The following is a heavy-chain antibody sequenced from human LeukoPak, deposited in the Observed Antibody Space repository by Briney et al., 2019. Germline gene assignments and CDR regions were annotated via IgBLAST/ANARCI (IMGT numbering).Heavy chain of an antibody. J-gene: IGHJ5*02. D-gene: IGHD3-16*01. Sequence: SETLSLTCAVYGGSFSGYSWSWIRQPPGKGLEWIGEINPSGSTNYTPSLKSRVTISVDTSKNQFSLKMSSVTAADTAVYYCARFTPQGYGWGGYNRFDPWGQGTPVTVSS. CDR3: ARFTPQGYGWGGYNRFDP. V-gene: IGHV4-34*01. CDR2: INPSGST. CDR1: GGSFSGYS.